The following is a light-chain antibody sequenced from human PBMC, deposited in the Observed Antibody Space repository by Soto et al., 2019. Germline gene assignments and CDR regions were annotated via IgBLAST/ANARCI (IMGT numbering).Light chain of an antibody. Sequence: DSLMTQSPATLSASVGDRVTITCRASQSISSWLAWYQQKPGKAPKLLIYDASNLESGVPSRFSGSGSGTEFTLTISSLQPDDFATYYCQQYNSYPITFGQGTRLEIK. CDR1: QSISSW. V-gene: IGKV1-5*01. CDR3: QQYNSYPIT. J-gene: IGKJ5*01. CDR2: DAS.